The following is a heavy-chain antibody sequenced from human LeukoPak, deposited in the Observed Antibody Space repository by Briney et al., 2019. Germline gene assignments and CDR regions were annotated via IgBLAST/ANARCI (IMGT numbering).Heavy chain of an antibody. D-gene: IGHD2-15*01. Sequence: ASVKVSCKASGGTFSSYTISWVRQAPGQGLEWMGRIIPILGIANYAQKFQGRVTITADKSTSTAYMELSSLRSEDTAVYYCARDHTDCSGGSCYGFDYWGQGTLVTVSS. V-gene: IGHV1-69*04. CDR3: ARDHTDCSGGSCYGFDY. J-gene: IGHJ4*02. CDR1: GGTFSSYT. CDR2: IIPILGIA.